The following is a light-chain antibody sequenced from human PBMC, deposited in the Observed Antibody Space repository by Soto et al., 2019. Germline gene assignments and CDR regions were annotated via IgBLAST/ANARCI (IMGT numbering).Light chain of an antibody. Sequence: QSALTQPASVSGSPGQSITISCTGTSSDVGSYNLVSWYQQLPGKAPKLLIYEGSKRPSGVSNRFSGSKSGNTASLTISGLQAEDDADYYCCSYAIGSTLVFGGGTKLTVL. CDR3: CSYAIGSTLV. CDR1: SSDVGSYNL. V-gene: IGLV2-23*01. CDR2: EGS. J-gene: IGLJ2*01.